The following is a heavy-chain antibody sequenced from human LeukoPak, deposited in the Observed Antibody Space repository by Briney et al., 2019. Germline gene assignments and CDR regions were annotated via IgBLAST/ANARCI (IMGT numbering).Heavy chain of an antibody. D-gene: IGHD6-19*01. CDR2: IYYSGST. CDR3: ARLVARVYSSGRDAFDI. CDR1: GGSISSYY. J-gene: IGHJ3*02. Sequence: PSETLSLTCTVSGGSISSYYWSWIRQPPGKGLEWIGYIYYSGSTNYNPSLKSRVTISVDTSKNQFSLKLSSVTAADTAVYYCARLVARVYSSGRDAFDIWGQGTMVTVSS. V-gene: IGHV4-59*01.